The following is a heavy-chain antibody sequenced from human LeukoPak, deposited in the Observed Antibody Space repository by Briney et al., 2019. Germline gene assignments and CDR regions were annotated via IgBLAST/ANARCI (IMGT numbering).Heavy chain of an antibody. J-gene: IGHJ3*02. CDR1: GGSFSGYY. Sequence: SETLSLTCAVYGGSFSGYYLSWIRQPPGKGLEWIGEINHSGSTNYNPSLNSRVTISVDTSKSQFSLKLSSVTDADTAVYYCARESDTVTTLNAFDIWGQGTMVTVSS. CDR3: ARESDTVTTLNAFDI. D-gene: IGHD4-17*01. V-gene: IGHV4-34*01. CDR2: INHSGST.